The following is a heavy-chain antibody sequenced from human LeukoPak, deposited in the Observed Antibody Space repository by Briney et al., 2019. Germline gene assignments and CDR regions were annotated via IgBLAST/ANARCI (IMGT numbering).Heavy chain of an antibody. CDR2: INHSGST. J-gene: IGHJ4*02. CDR1: GGSFSGYY. V-gene: IGHV4-34*01. D-gene: IGHD1-14*01. Sequence: PSETLSLTCAVYGGSFSGYYWSWIRQPPGKGLEWIGEINHSGSTNYNPSLKSRVTISVGTSKNQFSLKLSSVTAADTAVYYCARDLHPGLTGYFDYWGQGTLVTVSS. CDR3: ARDLHPGLTGYFDY.